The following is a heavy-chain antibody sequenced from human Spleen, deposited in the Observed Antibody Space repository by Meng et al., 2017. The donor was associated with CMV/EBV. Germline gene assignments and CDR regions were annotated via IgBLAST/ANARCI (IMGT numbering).Heavy chain of an antibody. D-gene: IGHD3-10*01. CDR1: GITSSGYS. V-gene: IGHV3-21*01. J-gene: IGHJ6*02. CDR2: ISSSSSYI. CDR3: ARDYYGSGSYYNVGYYYGMDV. Sequence: GESLKISCTVSGITSSGYSMNWVRQAPGQGLEWVSSISSSSSYIYYADSLRGRFTISRDNAKNSLYLEVNSLRAEDTAVYYCARDYYGSGSYYNVGYYYGMDVWGQGTTVTVSS.